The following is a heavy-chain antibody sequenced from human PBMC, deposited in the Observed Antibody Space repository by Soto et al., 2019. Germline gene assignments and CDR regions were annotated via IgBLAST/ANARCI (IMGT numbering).Heavy chain of an antibody. CDR2: MSFDGSKA. D-gene: IGHD2-2*01. CDR3: ARGPPGVVPGAIGSGGMDV. Sequence: QVQLVESGGGVVQPGRSLSLSCAASGFTLSSYAVHWVRQAPGKGLAWVAVMSFDGSKASHADSVKGRFTISRDNSKNTVSLQMNSLRVEDSAVYYGARGPPGVVPGAIGSGGMDVWGQGTTVTVSS. V-gene: IGHV3-30*04. CDR1: GFTLSSYA. J-gene: IGHJ6*02.